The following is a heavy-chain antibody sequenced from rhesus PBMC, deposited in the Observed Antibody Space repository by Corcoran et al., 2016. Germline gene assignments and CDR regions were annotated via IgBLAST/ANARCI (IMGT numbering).Heavy chain of an antibody. Sequence: QLQLQESGPGLVKPSETLSVTCAVSGGSTSSSYWSWIRQAPGKGLEWIGYIYGSGSSTNYNPSLKSRVTLSVDTSKNQLSLKLSSVTAADTAVYYCATSGVVTEPNYWGQGVLVTVSS. J-gene: IGHJ4*01. CDR3: ATSGVVTEPNY. CDR2: IYGSGSST. V-gene: IGHV4-169*01. D-gene: IGHD3-16*01. CDR1: GGSTSSSY.